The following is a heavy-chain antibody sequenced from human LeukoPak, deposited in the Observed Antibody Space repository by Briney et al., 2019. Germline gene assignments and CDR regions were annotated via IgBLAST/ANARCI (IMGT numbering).Heavy chain of an antibody. D-gene: IGHD3-10*01. CDR1: GFTFSSYE. V-gene: IGHV3-48*03. CDR3: ARARITETRYYYYGMDV. Sequence: GGSLRLSCAASGFTFSSYEMNWVRQAPGKGLEWVSYINSSGSTIYYADSVKGRFTISRDNAKNSLYLQMNSLRAEDTAVYYCARARITETRYYYYGMDVWGHGTTVTVSS. J-gene: IGHJ6*02. CDR2: INSSGSTI.